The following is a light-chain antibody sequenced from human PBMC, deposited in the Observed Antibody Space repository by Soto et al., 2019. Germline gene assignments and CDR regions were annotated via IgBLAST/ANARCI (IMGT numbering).Light chain of an antibody. V-gene: IGKV1-5*01. CDR1: QSVSSH. CDR3: QQYSTYTPRT. J-gene: IGKJ1*01. CDR2: AAS. Sequence: DIQMTQSPSTLSASIGDRVTITCRASQSVSSHLNWYQQKPGKAPKLLICAASSLQSGVPSRFSGSGSGTEFTLTISSLQPDDFATYYCQQYSTYTPRTFGQGTKVDIK.